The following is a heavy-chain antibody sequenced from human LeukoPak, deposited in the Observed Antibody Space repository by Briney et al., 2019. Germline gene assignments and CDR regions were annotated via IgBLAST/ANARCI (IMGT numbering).Heavy chain of an antibody. Sequence: ASVKVSCKVSGYTLTELSMHWVRQAPGKGLEWMGGFDPEDGETIYAQKFQGRVTMTEDTSTDTAYMELSSLRSEDTAVYYCATDGGLASYYDFWSSYYGMDVWGQGTTVTVSS. CDR3: ATDGGLASYYDFWSSYYGMDV. J-gene: IGHJ6*02. D-gene: IGHD3-3*01. CDR2: FDPEDGET. CDR1: GYTLTELS. V-gene: IGHV1-24*01.